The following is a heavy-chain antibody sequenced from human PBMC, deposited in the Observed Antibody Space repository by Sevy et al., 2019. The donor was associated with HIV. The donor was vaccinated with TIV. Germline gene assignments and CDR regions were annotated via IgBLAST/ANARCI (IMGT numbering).Heavy chain of an antibody. J-gene: IGHJ4*02. CDR3: ARDLEFYDYGAYGPSFMPDY. Sequence: GRSLRLSCAASGFTFSSYGMHWVRQAPGKGLEWVAVIWFDGSTTFFADSVKGRFTISRDIAKNTLHLQMNSLRAEDTAVYYSARDLEFYDYGAYGPSFMPDYWGQGTLVTVSS. D-gene: IGHD4-17*01. CDR2: IWFDGSTT. CDR1: GFTFSSYG. V-gene: IGHV3-33*01.